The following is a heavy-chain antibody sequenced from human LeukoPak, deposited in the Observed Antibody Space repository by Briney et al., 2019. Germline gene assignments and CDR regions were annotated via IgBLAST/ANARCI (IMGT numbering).Heavy chain of an antibody. D-gene: IGHD3-10*01. CDR1: GFTVSSNY. V-gene: IGHV3-53*01. Sequence: PGGSLRLSCAASGFTVSSNYMSWVRQAPGKGLEWVSVIYSGGSTYYADSVKGRFTISRDNAKNSLYLQMNSLRAEDTAVYYCARTVRGGWNFGYWGQGTLVTVSS. CDR2: IYSGGST. J-gene: IGHJ4*02. CDR3: ARTVRGGWNFGY.